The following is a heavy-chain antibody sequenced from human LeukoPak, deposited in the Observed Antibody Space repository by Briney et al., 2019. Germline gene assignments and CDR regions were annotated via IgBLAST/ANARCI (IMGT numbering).Heavy chain of an antibody. Sequence: PGGSLRLSCAASGFTFSRYWMSWVRQAPGKGLEWVANIKQDGSEKYYVDSVKGRFTISRDNAKNSLYLQMNSLRAEDTAVYYCARVGSNDYSNWYFQHWGQGTLVTVSS. CDR3: ARVGSNDYSNWYFQH. CDR1: GFTFSRYW. J-gene: IGHJ1*01. V-gene: IGHV3-7*01. D-gene: IGHD4-11*01. CDR2: IKQDGSEK.